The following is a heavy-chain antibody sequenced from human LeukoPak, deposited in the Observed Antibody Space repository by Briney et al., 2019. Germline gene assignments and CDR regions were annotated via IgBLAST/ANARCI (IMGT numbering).Heavy chain of an antibody. J-gene: IGHJ5*01. CDR3: ASRIVVSPTAIETWFDS. D-gene: IGHD2-2*01. Sequence: KPSETLSLTCAVSGASVSSSTYFWGWIHQPPGEGPEWLGSVSHSGATYYNPSLKSRVTISLDTSKNQITLTVTSVTVADTALYFCASRIVVSPTAIETWFDSWGQGTLDTVS. CDR1: GASVSSSTYF. V-gene: IGHV4-39*06. CDR2: VSHSGAT.